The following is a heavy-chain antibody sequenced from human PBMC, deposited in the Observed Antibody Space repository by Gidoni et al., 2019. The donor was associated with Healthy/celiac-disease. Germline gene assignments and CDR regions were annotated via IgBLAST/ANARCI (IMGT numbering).Heavy chain of an antibody. D-gene: IGHD2-2*02. CDR1: GFSLSTSGVG. Sequence: QITLKESGPTMVQPTQTLTLTCSFSGFSLSTSGVGVGWIRQPPGKALEWLALIYWDDDKRYSPSLKSRLTITKDTSKNQVVLTMTNMDPVDTATYYCAHSGGYCSSTSCYTYNWFDPWGQGTLVTVSS. V-gene: IGHV2-5*02. CDR3: AHSGGYCSSTSCYTYNWFDP. J-gene: IGHJ5*02. CDR2: IYWDDDK.